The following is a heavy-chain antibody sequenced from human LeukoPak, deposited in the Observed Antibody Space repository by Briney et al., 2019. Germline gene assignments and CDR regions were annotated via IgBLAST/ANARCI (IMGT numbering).Heavy chain of an antibody. J-gene: IGHJ4*02. CDR1: GGSISSGSYY. D-gene: IGHD3-10*01. Sequence: PSETLSLTCTVSGGSISSGSYYWSWIRQPAGKGLEWIGRIYTSGSTNYNPSLESRVTISVDTSKNQFSLKLSSVTAADTAVYYCATNYYGSGSYSLYYFDYWGQGTLVTVSS. CDR2: IYTSGST. V-gene: IGHV4-61*02. CDR3: ATNYYGSGSYSLYYFDY.